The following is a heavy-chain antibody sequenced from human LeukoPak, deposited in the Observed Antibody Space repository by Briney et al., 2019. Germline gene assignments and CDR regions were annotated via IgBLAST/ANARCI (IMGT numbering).Heavy chain of an antibody. CDR3: AREVHPVGPTYASLNWFDP. CDR1: GYSISSGYY. CDR2: IYHSGST. J-gene: IGHJ5*02. D-gene: IGHD1-26*01. V-gene: IGHV4-38-2*02. Sequence: PSETLSLTCTVSGYSISSGYYWGWIRQPPGKGLEWIGSIYHSGSTDYNPSLKSRVTISVDTSKHQFSLKLRSVTAADTAVYYCAREVHPVGPTYASLNWFDPWGQGTLVTVSS.